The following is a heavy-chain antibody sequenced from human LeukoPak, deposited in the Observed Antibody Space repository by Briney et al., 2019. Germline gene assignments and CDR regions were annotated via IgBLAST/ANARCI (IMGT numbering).Heavy chain of an antibody. D-gene: IGHD6-13*01. J-gene: IGHJ4*02. V-gene: IGHV3-21*01. CDR2: ISSSSYI. CDR1: GFTFSSYS. CDR3: ASSGFAAAGRVDY. Sequence: GGSLRLSCAASGFTFSSYSMNWVRQAPGKGLEWVSSISSSSYIYYADSVKGRFTISRDNAKNSLYLQMNSLRAEDTAVYYCASSGFAAAGRVDYWGQGTLVTVSS.